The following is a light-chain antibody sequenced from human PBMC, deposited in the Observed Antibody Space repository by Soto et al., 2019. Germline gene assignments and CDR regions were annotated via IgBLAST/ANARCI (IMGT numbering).Light chain of an antibody. V-gene: IGLV2-14*03. CDR1: SSDVGRYNF. J-gene: IGLJ1*01. Sequence: QSALTQPASVSGSSGRSITISCTGTSSDVGRYNFVSWYQQHPGNAPKLLIYAVSDRPSGVSTRCSGSKSGNTASLAISGLQAEDEAVYYCSSFSSSSTQVFGTGTKVTV. CDR3: SSFSSSSTQV. CDR2: AVS.